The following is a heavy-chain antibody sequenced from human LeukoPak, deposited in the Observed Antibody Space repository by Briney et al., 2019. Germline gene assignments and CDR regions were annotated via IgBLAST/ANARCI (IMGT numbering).Heavy chain of an antibody. CDR3: ARSSMFRGVTVDY. J-gene: IGHJ4*02. D-gene: IGHD3-10*01. CDR2: IYHSGYT. CDR1: GGSINSSSYY. V-gene: IGHV4-39*01. Sequence: SETLSLTCTVSGGSINSSSYYWGWIRQPPGEALEWIGSIYHSGYTYYNPSLKSRVTISVDTSKSQFSLKLSFVTAADTAVYYCARSSMFRGVTVDYWGQGTLVTVSS.